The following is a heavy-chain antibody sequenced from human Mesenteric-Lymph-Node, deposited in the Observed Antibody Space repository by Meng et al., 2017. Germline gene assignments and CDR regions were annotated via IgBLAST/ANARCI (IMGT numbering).Heavy chain of an antibody. CDR2: ISWNSGSI. V-gene: IGHV3-9*01. CDR3: AKGGGSSSIPYYYGMDV. Sequence: SLKISCAASGFTFDDYAMHWVRQAPGKGLEWVSGISWNSGSIGYADSVKGRFTISRDNAKNSLYLQMNSLRAEDTALYYCAKGGGSSSIPYYYGMDVWGQGTTVTVSS. J-gene: IGHJ6*02. CDR1: GFTFDDYA. D-gene: IGHD6-6*01.